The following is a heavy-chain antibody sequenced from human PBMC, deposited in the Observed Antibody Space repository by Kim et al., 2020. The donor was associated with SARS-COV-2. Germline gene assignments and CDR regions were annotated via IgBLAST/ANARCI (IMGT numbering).Heavy chain of an antibody. CDR2: ISYDGSNK. CDR1: GFTFSSYG. D-gene: IGHD1-1*01. V-gene: IGHV3-30*03. J-gene: IGHJ4*02. CDR3: AREHTILYYFDY. Sequence: GGSLRLSCAASGFTFSSYGMHWVRQAPGKGLEWVAVISYDGSNKYYADSVKGRFTISRDNSKNTLYLQMNSLRAEDTAVYYCAREHTILYYFDYWGQGTLVTVSS.